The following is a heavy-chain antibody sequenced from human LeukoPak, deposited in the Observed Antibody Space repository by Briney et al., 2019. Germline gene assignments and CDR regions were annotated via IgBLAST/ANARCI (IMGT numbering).Heavy chain of an antibody. D-gene: IGHD3-10*01. J-gene: IGHJ4*02. V-gene: IGHV4-59*01. CDR3: ARGGPPSVRGVIVYYFDY. CDR1: GGSISSYY. CDR2: IYYSGST. Sequence: SETLSPTCTVSGGSISSYYWSSIRQPPGKGLEWIGYIYYSGSTNYNPSLKSRVTISVDTSKNQFSLKLSSVTAADTAVYYCARGGPPSVRGVIVYYFDYWGQGTLVTVSS.